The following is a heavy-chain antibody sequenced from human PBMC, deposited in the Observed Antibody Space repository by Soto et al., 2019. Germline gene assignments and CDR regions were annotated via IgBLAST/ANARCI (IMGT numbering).Heavy chain of an antibody. D-gene: IGHD3-16*01. J-gene: IGHJ6*02. CDR3: ARELFGGTSLEIYYYYYYGMDV. Sequence: ASVKVSCKASGYTFTSYGISWVRQAPGQGLEWMGWISAYNGNTNYAQKLQGRVTMTTDTSTSTAYMELRSLRSDDTAVYYCARELFGGTSLEIYYYYYYGMDVWGQGTAVTVSS. CDR1: GYTFTSYG. CDR2: ISAYNGNT. V-gene: IGHV1-18*01.